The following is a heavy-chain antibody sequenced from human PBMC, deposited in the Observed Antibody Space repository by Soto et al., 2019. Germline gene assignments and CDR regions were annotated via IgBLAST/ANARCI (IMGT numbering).Heavy chain of an antibody. CDR1: GGSISTDNW. V-gene: IGHV4-4*02. Sequence: QVQVQESGPGLVKPSGTLSLTCVVSGGSISTDNWWSWVRQPPGKGLEWIGEIYHSGRTNYSPSLKRGVSIAADTYKNQLSLQMTCVTAADTAVYYCARDQDSGWGLDSWGQGILVTVSS. CDR2: IYHSGRT. CDR3: ARDQDSGWGLDS. J-gene: IGHJ4*02. D-gene: IGHD6-19*01.